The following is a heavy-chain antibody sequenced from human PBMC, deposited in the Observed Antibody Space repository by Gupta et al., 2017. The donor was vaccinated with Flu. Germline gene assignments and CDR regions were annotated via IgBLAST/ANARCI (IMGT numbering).Heavy chain of an antibody. Sequence: QVQLVQSGAEVKKPGSSVKVSCKASGGTFSSYAISWVRQAPGQGLEWMGGIIPIFGTANYAQKFQGRVTITADKSTSTAYMELSSLRSEDTAVYYCARAWGTGELSLPNNWFDPWGQGTLVTVSS. CDR1: GGTFSSYA. J-gene: IGHJ5*02. CDR3: ARAWGTGELSLPNNWFDP. V-gene: IGHV1-69*06. D-gene: IGHD3-16*02. CDR2: IIPIFGTA.